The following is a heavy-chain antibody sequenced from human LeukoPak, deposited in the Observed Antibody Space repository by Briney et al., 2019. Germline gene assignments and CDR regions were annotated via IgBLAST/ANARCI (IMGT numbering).Heavy chain of an antibody. CDR1: GYTFTSYG. D-gene: IGHD3-10*01. CDR3: ARSTLIMIRGAVDY. J-gene: IGHJ4*02. V-gene: IGHV1-18*01. CDR2: ISAYNGNT. Sequence: GASVKVSCKASGYTFTSYGISWVRQAPGQGLEWMGWISAYNGNTNYAQKLQGRVTMTTDTSTSTAYMELRSLRSDDTAVYYCARSTLIMIRGAVDYWGQGSLVAVSS.